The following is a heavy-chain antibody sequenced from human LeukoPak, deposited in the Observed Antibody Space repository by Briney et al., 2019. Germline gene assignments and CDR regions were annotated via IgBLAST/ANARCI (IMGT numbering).Heavy chain of an antibody. D-gene: IGHD2-15*01. CDR3: AHSFSWDPSPYFDY. J-gene: IGHJ4*02. V-gene: IGHV2-5*02. Sequence: SGPTLVNPTQTLTVTCSVSGFSHTTNGVRVGWIRQPPGKAPEWLGLIYWDDDKDYSPSLKSRLTITRDTSKNQVVLTMNNMEPVDTGTYYCAHSFSWDPSPYFDYWGQGTLVTVSS. CDR1: GFSHTTNGVR. CDR2: IYWDDDK.